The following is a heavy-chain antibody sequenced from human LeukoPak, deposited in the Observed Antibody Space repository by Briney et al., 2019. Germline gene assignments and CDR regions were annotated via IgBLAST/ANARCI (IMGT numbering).Heavy chain of an antibody. D-gene: IGHD3-10*01. CDR3: AKAAYGKSLILAFDI. V-gene: IGHV1-69*04. CDR2: IIPILGIA. J-gene: IGHJ3*02. Sequence: GASVKVSCKASGGTFSSYAISWVRQAPGQGLEWMGRIIPILGIANYAQKFQGRVTITADKSTSTAYMELSSLRSEDTAVYYCAKAAYGKSLILAFDIWGQGTMVTVSS. CDR1: GGTFSSYA.